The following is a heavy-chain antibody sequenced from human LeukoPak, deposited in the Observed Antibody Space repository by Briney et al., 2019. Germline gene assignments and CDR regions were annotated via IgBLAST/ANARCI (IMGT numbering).Heavy chain of an antibody. V-gene: IGHV3-48*04. CDR3: ARVATVAVDY. CDR1: GFTFSSYS. Sequence: GGSLRLSCAASGFTFSSYSMNWVRQAPGKGLEWVSYISSSSTIYYADSVKGRFTISRDNAKNSLYLQMNSLRAEDTAVYYCARVATVAVDYWGQGTLVTVSS. CDR2: ISSSSTI. D-gene: IGHD4-11*01. J-gene: IGHJ4*02.